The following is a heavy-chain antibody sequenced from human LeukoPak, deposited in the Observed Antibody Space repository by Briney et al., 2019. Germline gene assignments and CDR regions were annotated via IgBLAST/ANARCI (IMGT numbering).Heavy chain of an antibody. J-gene: IGHJ6*03. CDR3: ARLKFYDSTGYSPGYYMDV. CDR2: IYPTGNT. Sequence: SETLSLTCSVSGGAIISYYWSWIRQPAGKAAEWIERIYPTGNTEYNPSLKTRITRATDPSKKQFSLRPRSVTAADTAVYYCARLKFYDSTGYSPGYYMDVWGKGTAVTVSS. D-gene: IGHD3-22*01. V-gene: IGHV4-4*07. CDR1: GGAIISYY.